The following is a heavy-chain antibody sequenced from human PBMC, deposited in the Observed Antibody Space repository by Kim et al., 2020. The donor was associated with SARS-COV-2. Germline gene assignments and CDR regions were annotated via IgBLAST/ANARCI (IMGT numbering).Heavy chain of an antibody. CDR2: IYYSGST. CDR1: GGSISSGGYY. CDR3: ARDYYGSGSYYNSPNYYYYYGMDV. V-gene: IGHV4-31*03. J-gene: IGHJ6*02. Sequence: SETLSLTCTVSGGSISSGGYYWSWIRQHPGKGLEWIGYIYYSGSTYYNPSLKSRVTISVDTSKNQFSLKLSSVTAADTAVYYCARDYYGSGSYYNSPNYYYYYGMDVWGQGTTVTVSS. D-gene: IGHD3-10*01.